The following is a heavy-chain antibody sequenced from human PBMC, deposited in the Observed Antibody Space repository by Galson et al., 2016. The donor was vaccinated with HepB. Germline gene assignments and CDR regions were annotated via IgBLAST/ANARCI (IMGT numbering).Heavy chain of an antibody. Sequence: TLSLTCTVSGGSISSAGHYWSWVRQHPGRGLEWLGYIYDSETTYYTPSLKSRVSMSVDTSKNQFSLRLTSMTVADTAIYYCARDRGFVVAGIRAFDIWGPGTMVTVSS. CDR1: GGSISSAGHY. D-gene: IGHD3-10*01. V-gene: IGHV4-31*03. CDR2: IYDSETT. CDR3: ARDRGFVVAGIRAFDI. J-gene: IGHJ3*02.